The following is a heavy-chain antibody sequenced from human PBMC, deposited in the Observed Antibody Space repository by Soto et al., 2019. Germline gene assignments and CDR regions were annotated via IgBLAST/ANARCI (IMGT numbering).Heavy chain of an antibody. J-gene: IGHJ4*02. CDR1: GGSFSGYY. CDR3: ARGRMGWLGTYFDY. D-gene: IGHD5-12*01. CDR2: INHSGST. V-gene: IGHV4-34*01. Sequence: SETLSLTCAVYGGSFSGYYWSWIRQPPGKGLEWIGEINHSGSTNYNPSLKSRVTISVDTSKNQFSLKLSSVTAADTAVYYCARGRMGWLGTYFDYWGQGTLVTVSS.